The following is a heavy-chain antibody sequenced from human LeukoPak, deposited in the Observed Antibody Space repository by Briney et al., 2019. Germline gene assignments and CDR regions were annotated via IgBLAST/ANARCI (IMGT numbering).Heavy chain of an antibody. V-gene: IGHV1-18*01. Sequence: ASVKVSCEASGYTFTSYGISWVRQAPGQGLEWMGWISAYNGNTNYAQKLQGRVTMTTDTSTSTAYMELRSLRSDDTAVYYCARARSIAVAGTRDKYYFDYWGQGTLVTVSS. J-gene: IGHJ4*02. CDR2: ISAYNGNT. CDR3: ARARSIAVAGTRDKYYFDY. CDR1: GYTFTSYG. D-gene: IGHD6-19*01.